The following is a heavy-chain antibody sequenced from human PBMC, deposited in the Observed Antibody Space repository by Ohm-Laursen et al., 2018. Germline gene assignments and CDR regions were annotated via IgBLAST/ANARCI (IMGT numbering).Heavy chain of an antibody. CDR1: GAPISTHY. Sequence: GTLSLTCTVSGAPISTHYWSWIRQPPGKGLEWIGYIYYSGTTNYNPSLKSRVTISLNTSKNQFSLKLSSVTAADTAAYYCARARGTSQSHFDPWGQGTLVTVSS. CDR2: IYYSGTT. D-gene: IGHD2-2*01. J-gene: IGHJ5*02. V-gene: IGHV4-59*11. CDR3: ARARGTSQSHFDP.